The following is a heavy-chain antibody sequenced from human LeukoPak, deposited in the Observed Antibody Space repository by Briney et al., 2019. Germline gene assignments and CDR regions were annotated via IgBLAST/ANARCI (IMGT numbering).Heavy chain of an antibody. D-gene: IGHD2-2*01. V-gene: IGHV3-15*01. J-gene: IGHJ4*02. Sequence: GGSLRLSCAASGFTFSNAWMNWVRQAPGKGLEWVGRIKSKSDGGTTDYAASVKGRFTFSRDDSENTPYLQMDSLKAEDTAVYYCTTMPLGYCSSATCYAYFDYWGQGTLVTVSS. CDR2: IKSKSDGGTT. CDR1: GFTFSNAW. CDR3: TTMPLGYCSSATCYAYFDY.